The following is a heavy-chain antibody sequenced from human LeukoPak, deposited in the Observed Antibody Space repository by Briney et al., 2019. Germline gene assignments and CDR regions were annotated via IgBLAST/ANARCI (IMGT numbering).Heavy chain of an antibody. D-gene: IGHD5-24*01. J-gene: IGHJ4*02. Sequence: SVKVSCKASGATFSSYAISWVRQAPGQGLGWMGGIIPIFGTANYAQKFQGRVTITADESTSTTYMELSSLRSEDTAVYYCAREGWLQSPFDYWGQGTLVTVSS. CDR3: AREGWLQSPFDY. V-gene: IGHV1-69*13. CDR2: IIPIFGTA. CDR1: GATFSSYA.